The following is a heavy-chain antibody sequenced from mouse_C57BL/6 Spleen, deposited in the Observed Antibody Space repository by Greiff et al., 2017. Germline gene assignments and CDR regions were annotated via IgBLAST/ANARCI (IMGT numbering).Heavy chain of an antibody. J-gene: IGHJ2*01. CDR2: IYPGNSDT. V-gene: IGHV1-5*01. Sequence: VHVKQSGTVLARPGASVKMSCKTSGYTFTSYWMHWVKQRPGQGLEWIGAIYPGNSDTSYNQKFKGKAKLTAVTSASTAYMELSSLTNEDSAVYYCTLDGYYENYFDYWGQGTTLTVSS. CDR3: TLDGYYENYFDY. CDR1: GYTFTSYW. D-gene: IGHD2-3*01.